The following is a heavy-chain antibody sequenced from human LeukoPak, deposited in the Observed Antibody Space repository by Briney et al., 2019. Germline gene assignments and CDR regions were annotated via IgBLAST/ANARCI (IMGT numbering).Heavy chain of an antibody. Sequence: GGSLRLSCAASGFTFSTYGMSWVRQAPGKGLEWLALISYDGTKIVYSDSVKGRFTISRDNSKSILYLHLNSLRIDDTGLYYCARDSGDLPDNIETPGFWGQGTLVAVSS. V-gene: IGHV3-30*03. CDR2: ISYDGTKI. CDR3: ARDSGDLPDNIETPGF. J-gene: IGHJ4*02. CDR1: GFTFSTYG. D-gene: IGHD7-27*01.